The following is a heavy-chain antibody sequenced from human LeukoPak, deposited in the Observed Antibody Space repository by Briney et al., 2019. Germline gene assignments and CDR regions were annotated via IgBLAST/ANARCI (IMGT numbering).Heavy chain of an antibody. J-gene: IGHJ6*02. V-gene: IGHV1-69*13. CDR3: ARAVAGPQEQWLSYYGMDV. CDR1: GGTFSSYA. Sequence: SVKVSCKASGGTFSSYAISWVRQAPGQGLEWMGGIIPIFGTANYAQKFQGRVTITADESTSTAYMELSSLRSEDTAVYYCARAVAGPQEQWLSYYGMDVWGQGTTVTVSS. D-gene: IGHD6-19*01. CDR2: IIPIFGTA.